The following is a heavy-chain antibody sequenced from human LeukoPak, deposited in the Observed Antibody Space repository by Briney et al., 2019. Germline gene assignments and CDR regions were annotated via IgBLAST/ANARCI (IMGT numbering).Heavy chain of an antibody. CDR3: ARVPGHSYAKIYYYYYMDV. D-gene: IGHD5-18*01. V-gene: IGHV4-59*11. CDR2: IYYSGST. J-gene: IGHJ6*03. Sequence: SETLSLTCTVSGGSISSHYWSWIRQPPGKGLEWIGYIYYSGSTNYNPSLKSRVTISVDTSKNQFSLKLSSVTAADTAVYYCARVPGHSYAKIYYYYYMDVWGKGTTVTVSS. CDR1: GGSISSHY.